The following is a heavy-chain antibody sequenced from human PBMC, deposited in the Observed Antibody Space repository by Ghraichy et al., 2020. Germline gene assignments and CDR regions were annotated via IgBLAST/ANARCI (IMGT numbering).Heavy chain of an antibody. Sequence: SETLSLTCTVSGGSISSSSYYWGWIRQPPGKGLEWIGSIYYSGSTYYNPSLKSRVTISVDTSKNQFSLKLSSVTAADTAVYYCATPGRPRDGGNHRFDYWGQGTLVTVSS. V-gene: IGHV4-39*01. CDR1: GGSISSSSYY. CDR3: ATPGRPRDGGNHRFDY. D-gene: IGHD4-23*01. CDR2: IYYSGST. J-gene: IGHJ4*02.